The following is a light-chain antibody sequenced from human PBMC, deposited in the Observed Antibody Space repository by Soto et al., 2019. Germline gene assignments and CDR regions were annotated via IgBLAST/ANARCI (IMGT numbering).Light chain of an antibody. V-gene: IGKV3D-15*01. CDR3: QQFNNYIT. Sequence: EIVMTQSPATLSVSPWESATLSCRASQSVSNNLTWYQQKPGQPPRLLIYDASNRATGIPARFSGSGSGTDFTLTISSLEPEDFATYYCQQFNNYITFGQGTRLEIK. CDR1: QSVSNN. CDR2: DAS. J-gene: IGKJ5*01.